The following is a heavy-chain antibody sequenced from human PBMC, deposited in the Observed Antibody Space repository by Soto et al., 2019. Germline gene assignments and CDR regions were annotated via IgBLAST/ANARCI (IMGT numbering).Heavy chain of an antibody. CDR1: GFTFSSYG. CDR3: AKDLRFGDFDY. D-gene: IGHD3-10*01. V-gene: IGHV3-30*18. J-gene: IGHJ4*02. Sequence: ESGGGVVQPGRSLRLSCAASGFTFSSYGMHWVRQAPGKGLEWVAVISYDGSNKYYADSVKGRFTISRDNSKNTLYLQMNSLRAEDTAVYYCAKDLRFGDFDYWGQGTLVTVSS. CDR2: ISYDGSNK.